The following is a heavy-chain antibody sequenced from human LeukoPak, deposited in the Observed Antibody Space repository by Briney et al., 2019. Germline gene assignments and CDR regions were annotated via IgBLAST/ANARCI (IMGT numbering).Heavy chain of an antibody. CDR3: AADYGDRRGPWYFDY. Sequence: ASVKVSCKASGGTFSSYAISWVRQAPGQGLEWMGGIIPIFGTANYAQKFQGRVTITADESASTAYMELSSLRSEDTAVYYCAADYGDRRGPWYFDYWGQGTLVTVSS. V-gene: IGHV1-69*13. D-gene: IGHD4-17*01. CDR2: IIPIFGTA. CDR1: GGTFSSYA. J-gene: IGHJ4*02.